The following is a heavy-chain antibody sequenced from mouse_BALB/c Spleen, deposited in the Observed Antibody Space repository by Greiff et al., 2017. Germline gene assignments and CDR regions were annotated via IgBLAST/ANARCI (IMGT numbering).Heavy chain of an antibody. V-gene: IGHV2-5-1*01. CDR1: GFSLTSYG. CDR2: IWRGGST. D-gene: IGHD2-2*01. J-gene: IGHJ4*01. CDR3: AKKGGYDEAMDY. Sequence: VQLQQSGPSLVQPSQSLSITCTVSGFSLTSYGVHWVRQSPGKGLEWLGVIWRGGSTDYNAAFMSRLSITKDNSKSQVFFKMNSLQADDTAIYYCAKKGGYDEAMDYWGQGTSVTVSS.